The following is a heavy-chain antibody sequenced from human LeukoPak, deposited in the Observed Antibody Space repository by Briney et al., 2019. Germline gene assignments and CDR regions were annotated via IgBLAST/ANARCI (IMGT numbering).Heavy chain of an antibody. J-gene: IGHJ4*02. CDR3: ARVVTIFWGRSISAIDY. CDR1: GYTFTSYG. Sequence: ASVTVSCKASGYTFTSYGISWVRQAPGQGLEWMGWISGYNGNTNYAQKLQGRVTMTIDTSTSTAYMELRSLRSDDTAVYYCARVVTIFWGRSISAIDYWGQGTLVTVSS. CDR2: ISGYNGNT. D-gene: IGHD3-9*01. V-gene: IGHV1-18*01.